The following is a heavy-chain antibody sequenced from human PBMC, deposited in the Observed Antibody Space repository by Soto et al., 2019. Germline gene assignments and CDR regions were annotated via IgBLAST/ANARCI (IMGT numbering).Heavy chain of an antibody. J-gene: IGHJ4*02. Sequence: PSETLSLTCTVSGGSISSGGYYWSWIRQHPGKGLEWIGYIYYSGSTYYNTSLKSRVTISVDTSKNQFSLKLSSVTSADTAVYYCARDQGDYVGYWGQGTLVTVSS. CDR2: IYYSGST. V-gene: IGHV4-31*03. CDR1: GGSISSGGYY. CDR3: ARDQGDYVGY.